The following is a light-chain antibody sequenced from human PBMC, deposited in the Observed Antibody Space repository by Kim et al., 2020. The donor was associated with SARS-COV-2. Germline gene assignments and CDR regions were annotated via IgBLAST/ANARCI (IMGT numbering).Light chain of an antibody. V-gene: IGLV1-40*01. CDR2: ANN. Sequence: QSVLTQPPSVSGAPGQRVTISCTGSSSNIGARNDVHWYQQLPGTAPKLLIYANNNRPSGVPDRFSGSKSGTSASLAITGLQAEDEADYYCQSYDSSLSASVFGGGTQLTVL. J-gene: IGLJ2*01. CDR3: QSYDSSLSASV. CDR1: SSNIGARND.